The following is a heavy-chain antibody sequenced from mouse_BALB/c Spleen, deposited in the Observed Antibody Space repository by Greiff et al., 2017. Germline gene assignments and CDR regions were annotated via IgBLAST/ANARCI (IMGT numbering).Heavy chain of an antibody. Sequence: EVQLQESGPGLVKPSQSLSLTCTVTGYSITSDYAWNWIRQFPGNKLEWMGYISYSGSTSYNPSLKSRISITRDTSKNQFFLQLNSVTTEDTATYYCAREGLRLWFAYWGQGTLVTVSA. J-gene: IGHJ3*01. CDR2: ISYSGST. D-gene: IGHD1-2*01. CDR3: AREGLRLWFAY. CDR1: GYSITSDYA. V-gene: IGHV3-2*02.